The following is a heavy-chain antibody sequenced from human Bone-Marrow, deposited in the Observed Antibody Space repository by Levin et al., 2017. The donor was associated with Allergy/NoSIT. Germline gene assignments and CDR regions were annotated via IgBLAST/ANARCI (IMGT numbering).Heavy chain of an antibody. CDR3: VRDGSGNYYNGFDI. J-gene: IGHJ3*02. CDR2: INSDGSTT. D-gene: IGHD3-10*01. Sequence: AGGSLRLSCAGSGFTFSGYWMHWVRQAPGKGPVWVSRINSDGSTTKYADSVKGRFTISRDNAKNTLYLQMNSLRAEDTAVYYCVRDGSGNYYNGFDIWGQGTKVTVSS. CDR1: GFTFSGYW. V-gene: IGHV3-74*01.